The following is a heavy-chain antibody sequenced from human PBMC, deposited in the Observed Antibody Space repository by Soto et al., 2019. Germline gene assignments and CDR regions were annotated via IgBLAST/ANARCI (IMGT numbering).Heavy chain of an antibody. J-gene: IGHJ4*02. D-gene: IGHD6-19*01. CDR3: ARVGSSGWSPDY. V-gene: IGHV4-59*11. CDR2: IFYTGST. Sequence: SETLSLTCTVSGSSISGHYWIWIRQSPGKGLEWIGYIFYTGSTNYNLSLKSRVTLSADTSKNQFSLRLSSVTAADTAVYYCARVGSSGWSPDYWGQGTLVTVSS. CDR1: GSSISGHY.